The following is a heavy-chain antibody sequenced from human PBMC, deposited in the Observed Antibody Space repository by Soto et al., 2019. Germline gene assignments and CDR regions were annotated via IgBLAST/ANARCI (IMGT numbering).Heavy chain of an antibody. V-gene: IGHV3-23*01. CDR1: GFTFSIYG. CDR3: AKGAAAGTGTTIDY. D-gene: IGHD1-7*01. J-gene: IGHJ4*02. CDR2: ISGSGGST. Sequence: HPGGSLRLSCTSSGFTFSIYGMSWVRQAPGKGLEWVSDISGSGGSTNYADSVKGRFTVSRDNSKNTLYVQMNSLTADDSAVYYCAKGAAAGTGTTIDYLGQGTLVTVSS.